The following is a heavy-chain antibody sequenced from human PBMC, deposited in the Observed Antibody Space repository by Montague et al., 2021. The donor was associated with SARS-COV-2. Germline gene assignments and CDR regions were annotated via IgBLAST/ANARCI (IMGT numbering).Heavy chain of an antibody. CDR1: GFTFSSYW. Sequence: SLRLSCAASGFTFSSYWMHWVRQAPGKGLVWVSRINSDGSSTSYADSVKGRFTISRDNAKNTLYLQMNSLRAEDTAVYYCASLTMVRGVSPFYFDYWGQGNLVTVS. J-gene: IGHJ4*02. V-gene: IGHV3-74*01. D-gene: IGHD3-10*01. CDR3: ASLTMVRGVSPFYFDY. CDR2: INSDGSST.